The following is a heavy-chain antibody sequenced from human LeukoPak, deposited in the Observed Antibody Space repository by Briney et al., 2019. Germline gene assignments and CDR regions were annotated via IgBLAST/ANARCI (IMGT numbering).Heavy chain of an antibody. J-gene: IGHJ2*01. D-gene: IGHD3-3*01. V-gene: IGHV3-30-3*01. CDR2: ISYDGSSK. CDR3: ARSSQYNPPTSITEEERRFVEWLSRGPTTHAGVPRNWYFDL. Sequence: GRSLRLSCAASGFTFSSYAMHWVRQAPGKGLEWVAVISYDGSSKYYADSVKGRFTISRDNAKNSLYLQMNSLRAEDTAMYYCARSSQYNPPTSITEEERRFVEWLSRGPTTHAGVPRNWYFDLWGRGTLVTVSS. CDR1: GFTFSSYA.